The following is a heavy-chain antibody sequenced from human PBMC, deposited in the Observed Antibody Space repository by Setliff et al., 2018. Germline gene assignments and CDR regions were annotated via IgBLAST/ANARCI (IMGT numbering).Heavy chain of an antibody. J-gene: IGHJ1*01. D-gene: IGHD2-21*02. CDR1: GSSVRSRHY. CDR3: VRDSSADYYDNDYFKY. CDR2: IYHSGTT. V-gene: IGHV4-38-2*02. Sequence: SETLSLTCAVSGSSVRSRHYWGWIRQPPGRGLEWIGSIYHSGTTYSNPSLKSRVTISVDTSKTQFSLRLSSVTAADTALYYCVRDSSADYYDNDYFKYWGQGALVTVSS.